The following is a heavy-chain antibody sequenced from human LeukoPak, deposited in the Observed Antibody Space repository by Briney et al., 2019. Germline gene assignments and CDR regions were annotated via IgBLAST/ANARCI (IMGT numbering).Heavy chain of an antibody. CDR1: GFSLSTSGMC. CDR3: ARTFIVGARLRAFDI. Sequence: SGPALVKPTQTLTLTCTFSGFSLSTSGMCVRWIRQPPGKALEWLALIDWDDDKYYSTSLKTRLSISKDTSKNQVVLTMTNMDPVDTATYHCARTFIVGARLRAFDIWGQGTMVTVSS. D-gene: IGHD1-26*01. V-gene: IGHV2-70*01. J-gene: IGHJ3*02. CDR2: IDWDDDK.